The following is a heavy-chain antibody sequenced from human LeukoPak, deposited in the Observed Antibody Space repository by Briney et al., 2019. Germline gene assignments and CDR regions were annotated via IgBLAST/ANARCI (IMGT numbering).Heavy chain of an antibody. Sequence: SETLSLTCTVSGGSISTYYWSWIRQPAGKGLEWIGRIYTSGSTNYNPSLKSRVTMSVDTSKNQFSLKLSSVTAADTAIYFCARDRNYDHGFDIWGQGTMVTVSS. V-gene: IGHV4-4*07. CDR2: IYTSGST. J-gene: IGHJ3*02. CDR1: GGSISTYY. D-gene: IGHD3-22*01. CDR3: ARDRNYDHGFDI.